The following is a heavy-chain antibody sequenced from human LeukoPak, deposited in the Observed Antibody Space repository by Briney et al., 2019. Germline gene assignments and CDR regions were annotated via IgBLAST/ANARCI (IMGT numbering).Heavy chain of an antibody. J-gene: IGHJ3*02. D-gene: IGHD1-20*01. CDR1: GFAVNDNYM. CDR3: ARAITGATGYAFDI. V-gene: IGHV4-4*02. Sequence: GSLRLSCAASGFAVNDNYMGWVRQAPGKGLEWIGEIYHSGSTNHNPSLKSRVTISVDKSKNQFSLKLSSVTAADTAVYYCARAITGATGYAFDIWGQGTMVTVSS. CDR2: IYHSGST.